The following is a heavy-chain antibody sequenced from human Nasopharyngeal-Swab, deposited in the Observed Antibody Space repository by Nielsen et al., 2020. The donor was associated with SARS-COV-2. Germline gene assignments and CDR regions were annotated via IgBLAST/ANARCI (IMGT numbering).Heavy chain of an antibody. V-gene: IGHV1-2*02. CDR2: INPNSGGT. Sequence: ASVQVSCKASGYTFTGYYMHWVRQPPGQGLEWMGWINPNSGGTNYAQKFQGRVTMTRDTSISTAYMELSRLRSDDTAVYYCARGGGGGYSYGSYYYYGMDVWGQGTTVTVSS. D-gene: IGHD5-18*01. CDR3: ARGGGGGYSYGSYYYYGMDV. J-gene: IGHJ6*02. CDR1: GYTFTGYY.